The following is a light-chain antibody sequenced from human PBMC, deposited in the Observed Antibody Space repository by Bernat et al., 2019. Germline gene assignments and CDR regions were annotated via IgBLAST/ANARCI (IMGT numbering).Light chain of an antibody. CDR3: SSDTRSATYV. CDR1: SSDIGSYNY. CDR2: AVA. V-gene: IGLV2-14*03. J-gene: IGLJ1*01. Sequence: QSALTQPASVSGSPGQSITISCIGTSSDIGSYNYVSWYQQHPGKAPNLLIYAVANRPSGVSNRFSASKSGNTASLTISGLQAEDESDYYCSSDTRSATYVFGTGTKVTVI.